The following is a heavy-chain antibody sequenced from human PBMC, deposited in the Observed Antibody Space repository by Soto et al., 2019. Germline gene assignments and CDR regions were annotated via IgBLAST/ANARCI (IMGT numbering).Heavy chain of an antibody. CDR2: IAGSCGST. J-gene: IGHJ2*01. D-gene: IGHD2-15*01. CDR3: SFPVAGGVRGSRNVSAFLLKRSFD. V-gene: IGHV3-23*01. Sequence: SWLSQPTRKGLEWVSAIAGSCGSTYYADSVKGRFTISRDNSKNTLYLQMNSLRAEDTAVYYFSFPVAGGVRGSRNVSAFLLKRSFD.